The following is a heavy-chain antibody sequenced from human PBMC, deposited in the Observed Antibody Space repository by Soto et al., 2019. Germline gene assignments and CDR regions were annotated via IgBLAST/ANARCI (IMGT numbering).Heavy chain of an antibody. CDR1: GYTFTSYY. V-gene: IGHV1-46*01. J-gene: IGHJ5*02. D-gene: IGHD2-15*01. CDR2: INPSGGST. Sequence: GASVKVSCKASGYTFTSYYMHWVRQAPGQGLEWMGIINPSGGSTSYAQKFQGRVTMTRDTSTSTVYMELSSLRSEDKAVYYCASFLVVDATPIGFDPCGQRTLVPVSA. CDR3: ASFLVVDATPIGFDP.